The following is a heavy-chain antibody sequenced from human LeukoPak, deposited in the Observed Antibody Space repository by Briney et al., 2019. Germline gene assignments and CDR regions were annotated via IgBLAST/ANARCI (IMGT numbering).Heavy chain of an antibody. D-gene: IGHD1-14*01. CDR1: SGSISSYY. V-gene: IGHV4-59*08. Sequence: SETLSLTCTVSSGSISSYYGSWIRQPPGKGLEWIGYTFYNGNTNCNPSLKSRVTISLDSAKNQFSLKLSSVTAADTAVYYCARHIYRTFYFDYWGQGAVVTVSS. CDR2: TFYNGNT. CDR3: ARHIYRTFYFDY. J-gene: IGHJ4*02.